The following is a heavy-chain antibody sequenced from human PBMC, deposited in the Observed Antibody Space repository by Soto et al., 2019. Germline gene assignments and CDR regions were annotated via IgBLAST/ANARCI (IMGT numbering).Heavy chain of an antibody. CDR3: AKYRRTEAEGFTLDY. J-gene: IGHJ4*02. V-gene: IGHV4-59*01. Sequence: LSETLYLTCTVPGDSINNYYWSWIRQPPGKRLEWIGYIYYTGSTTYNPSLESRVTMSVDTSKNQFSLKLSSVNAADTAIYYCAKYRRTEAEGFTLDYWGRGTLVTVYS. D-gene: IGHD6-13*01. CDR1: GDSINNYY. CDR2: IYYTGST.